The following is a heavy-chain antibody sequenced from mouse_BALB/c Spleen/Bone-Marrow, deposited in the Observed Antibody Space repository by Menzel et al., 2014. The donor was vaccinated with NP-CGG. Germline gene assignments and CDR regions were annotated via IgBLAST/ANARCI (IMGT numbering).Heavy chain of an antibody. V-gene: IGHV5-9-1*01. Sequence: DVKLVESGGGLVKPGGSLKLSCAASGFTFSSYAMSWVRQTPEKRLEWVATISSGGSYTYYPDSVKGRFTISRDNAKNTLYLQMSSLRSEDTAMYYCARRYGSSYGYFDYWGQGTTLTVSS. CDR3: ARRYGSSYGYFDY. CDR2: ISSGGSYT. J-gene: IGHJ2*01. D-gene: IGHD1-1*01. CDR1: GFTFSSYA.